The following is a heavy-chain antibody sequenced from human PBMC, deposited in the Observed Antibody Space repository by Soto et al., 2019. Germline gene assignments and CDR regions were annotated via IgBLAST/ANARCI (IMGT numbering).Heavy chain of an antibody. CDR3: ARPTYCSGTHSSPFDY. D-gene: IGHD2-2*01. Sequence: PGASLKISCKGSGYNFINNWIAWVRQMPGKGLEWMGIVYPDDTDTRYSPSFHGQVTISADKSISTAYLQWSSLVASDTAMYYCARPTYCSGTHSSPFDYWGQGTLVTVSS. CDR1: GYNFINNW. V-gene: IGHV5-51*01. CDR2: VYPDDTDT. J-gene: IGHJ4*02.